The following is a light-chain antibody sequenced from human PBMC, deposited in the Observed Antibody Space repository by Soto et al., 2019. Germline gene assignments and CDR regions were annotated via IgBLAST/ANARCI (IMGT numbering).Light chain of an antibody. CDR2: GAS. J-gene: IGKJ1*01. Sequence: EIVLTQSTGTLSFSPGERATLSCSASQSVSSKDLAWYQQTPGQAPRLLIYGASSRATGIPDRFSGSGSGTDFTLTISRLEPEDFAMYYCQQYGSSPWTFGHGTKVDIK. CDR1: QSVSSKD. CDR3: QQYGSSPWT. V-gene: IGKV3-20*01.